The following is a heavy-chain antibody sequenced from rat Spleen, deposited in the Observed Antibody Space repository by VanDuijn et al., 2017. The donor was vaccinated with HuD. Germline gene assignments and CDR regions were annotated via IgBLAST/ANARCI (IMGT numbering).Heavy chain of an antibody. D-gene: IGHD1-2*01. CDR3: TTGSSYIPFAY. CDR2: ISTGGGNT. Sequence: EVQLVESGGGLVQPGRSMKLSCAASGFTFSTFPMAWVRQAPTKGLEWVASISTGGGNTHYRDSVKGRFTISKNNAKNTLYLQIDSLRSEDTATYYCTTGSSYIPFAYWGQGTLVTVSS. V-gene: IGHV5-46*01. CDR1: GFTFSTFP. J-gene: IGHJ3*01.